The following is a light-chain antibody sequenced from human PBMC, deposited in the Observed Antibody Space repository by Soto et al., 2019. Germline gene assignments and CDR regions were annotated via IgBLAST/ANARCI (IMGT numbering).Light chain of an antibody. V-gene: IGKV3D-20*02. CDR1: QSVTSNY. CDR3: QRFNRWPLS. Sequence: EIVLTQSPGTLSLSPGERATLSCGASQSVTSNYLAWYQQKPGQAPRLLIYDTSIRATGIPARFSGSGSGTEFTLTIASLQSEDFGVYYCQRFNRWPLSFGGGTKVDIK. J-gene: IGKJ4*01. CDR2: DTS.